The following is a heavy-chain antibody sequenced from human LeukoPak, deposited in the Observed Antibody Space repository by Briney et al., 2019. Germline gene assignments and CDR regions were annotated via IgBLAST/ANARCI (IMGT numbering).Heavy chain of an antibody. CDR2: ISSNGGRT. CDR1: GFTFSNYA. D-gene: IGHD6-19*01. CDR3: VKDPHSSGRYYFDY. V-gene: IGHV3-64*05. Sequence: GGSLRLSCSVSGFTFSNYAMHWVRQAPGKGLEYVSGISSNGGRTYYADSVKGRFTISRDNSKNTMYVQMSTLRVEDTAVYYCVKDPHSSGRYYFDYWGQGTLVTVSS. J-gene: IGHJ4*02.